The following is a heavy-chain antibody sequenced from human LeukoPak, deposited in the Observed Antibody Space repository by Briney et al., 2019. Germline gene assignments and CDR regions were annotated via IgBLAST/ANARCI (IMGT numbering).Heavy chain of an antibody. V-gene: IGHV1-2*02. J-gene: IGHJ4*02. Sequence: SVKVSCKASGYTFIDYYVNWVRQAPGQGLEWMGWINPNSGGTNYAQKFQGRVTMTRDTSISTVYMELSSLRSEDTAVYYCARVGRHTYDSSGYYQPNDYWGQGTLVTVSS. CDR1: GYTFIDYY. CDR3: ARVGRHTYDSSGYYQPNDY. D-gene: IGHD3-22*01. CDR2: INPNSGGT.